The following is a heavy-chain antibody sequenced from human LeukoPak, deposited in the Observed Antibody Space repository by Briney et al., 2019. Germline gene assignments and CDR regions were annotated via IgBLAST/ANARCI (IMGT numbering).Heavy chain of an antibody. CDR1: GGTFSSYA. CDR3: ARTIAVEAYYYYGMGV. D-gene: IGHD6-19*01. J-gene: IGHJ6*02. V-gene: IGHV1-69*04. Sequence: SVKVSCKASGGTFSSYAISWVRQAPGQGLEWMGRIIPILGIANYAQKFQGRVTITADKSTSTAYMELSSLRSEDTAVYYCARTIAVEAYYYYGMGVWGQGTTVTVSS. CDR2: IIPILGIA.